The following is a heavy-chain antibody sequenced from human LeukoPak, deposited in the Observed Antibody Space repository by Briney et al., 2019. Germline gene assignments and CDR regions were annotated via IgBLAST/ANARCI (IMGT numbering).Heavy chain of an antibody. CDR3: ARVQVAGTYWFDP. V-gene: IGHV1-69*13. CDR2: IIPIFGTA. J-gene: IGHJ5*02. D-gene: IGHD6-19*01. CDR1: GGTFSSYA. Sequence: GASVKVSCKASGGTFSSYAISWVRQAPGQGLEWMGGIIPIFGTANYAQKFQGRVTITADESTSTAYMELSSLRSEDTAVYYCARVQVAGTYWFDPWGQETLVTVSS.